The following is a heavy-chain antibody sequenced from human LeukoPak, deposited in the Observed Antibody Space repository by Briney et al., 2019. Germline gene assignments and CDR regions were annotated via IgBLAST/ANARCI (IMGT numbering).Heavy chain of an antibody. CDR3: ARDQDDSSGYYEC. CDR2: VSSSGGST. V-gene: IGHV3-23*01. D-gene: IGHD3-22*01. Sequence: GGSLRLSCAASGFTFNTYAMSWVRQAPEKGLEWVSGVSSSGGSTYYANSVKGRFTISRDNSKNTLYLQMNSLRAEDSAVYYCARDQDDSSGYYECWGQGTLVTVSS. CDR1: GFTFNTYA. J-gene: IGHJ4*02.